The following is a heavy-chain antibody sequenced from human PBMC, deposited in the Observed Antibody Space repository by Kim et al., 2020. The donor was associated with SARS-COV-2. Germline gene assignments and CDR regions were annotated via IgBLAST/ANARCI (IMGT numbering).Heavy chain of an antibody. V-gene: IGHV3-7*03. J-gene: IGHJ6*02. Sequence: GGSLRLSCAASGFTFSSYWMSWVRQAPGKGLEWVANIKQDGSEKYYVDSVKGRFTISRDNAKNSLYLQMNSLRAEDTAVYYCARDLVTMVRGRVGMDVWGQGTTVTVSS. D-gene: IGHD3-10*01. CDR3: ARDLVTMVRGRVGMDV. CDR2: IKQDGSEK. CDR1: GFTFSSYW.